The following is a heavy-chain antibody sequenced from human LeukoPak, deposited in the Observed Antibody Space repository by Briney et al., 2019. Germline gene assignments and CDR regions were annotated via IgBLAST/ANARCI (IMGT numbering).Heavy chain of an antibody. CDR2: IYPGDSDT. V-gene: IGHV5-51*01. CDR3: ARRVGSYGYYFDY. CDR1: GYSFTSYW. D-gene: IGHD5-18*01. J-gene: IGHJ4*02. Sequence: GESLQISCQGSGYSFTSYWIGWVRQLPGKGLEWMGIIYPGDSDTRYSPSFQGQVTISADKSISTAYLQWSSLKASDTAMYYCARRVGSYGYYFDYWGQGTLVTVSS.